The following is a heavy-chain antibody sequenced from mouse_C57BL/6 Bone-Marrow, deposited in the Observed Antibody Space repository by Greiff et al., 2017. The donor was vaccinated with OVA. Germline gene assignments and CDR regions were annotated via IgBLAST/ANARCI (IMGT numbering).Heavy chain of an antibody. CDR2: ISNVGGST. Sequence: EVMLVESGGGLVQPGGSLKLSCAASGFTFSDYYMYWVRQTPEKRLEWVAYISNVGGSTYYPDTVKGRFTISRDNAKNTLYLQMSRLKSEDTAMYYCARRNFWYFDVWGTGTTVTVSS. CDR1: GFTFSDYY. J-gene: IGHJ1*03. V-gene: IGHV5-12*01. CDR3: ARRNFWYFDV.